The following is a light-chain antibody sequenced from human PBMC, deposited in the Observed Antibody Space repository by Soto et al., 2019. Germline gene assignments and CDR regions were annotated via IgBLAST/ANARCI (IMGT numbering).Light chain of an antibody. Sequence: EIVLTQSPGTLSLSPGERATLSCRASQGVSSSSLAWYQQKPGQAPRLLIYGTSSRATGIPDRFSGSGSGTDFTLTISRLEPEDFAVYFCQQYGSWAFGQGTKVAIK. V-gene: IGKV3-20*01. CDR1: QGVSSSS. CDR2: GTS. CDR3: QQYGSWA. J-gene: IGKJ1*01.